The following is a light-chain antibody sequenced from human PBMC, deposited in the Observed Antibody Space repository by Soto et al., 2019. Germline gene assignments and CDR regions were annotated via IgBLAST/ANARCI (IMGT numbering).Light chain of an antibody. J-gene: IGKJ1*01. CDR3: QQYGSSPRT. CDR1: QSVTNN. V-gene: IGKV3-20*01. Sequence: EIVMTQSPDTLSVSPGERATLSCRASQSVTNNLAWYQQKPGQAPRLLIHDASSRATGISDRFTGSGSGTDFTLTITTLEPEDFAVYYCQQYGSSPRTFGLGTKVDIK. CDR2: DAS.